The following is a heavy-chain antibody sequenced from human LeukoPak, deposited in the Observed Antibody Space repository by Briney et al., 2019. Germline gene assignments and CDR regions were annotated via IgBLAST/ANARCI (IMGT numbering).Heavy chain of an antibody. J-gene: IGHJ4*02. D-gene: IGHD5-18*01. CDR1: GFTFTTYA. CDR3: AKSRVRGYSYGALDY. Sequence: PGGSLRLSCAASGFTFTTYAMSWVRQAPGKGLEWVSAISGSGGSTYYADSVKGRFTISRDNSKNTLYLQMNSLRAEDTAVYYCAKSRVRGYSYGALDYWGQGTLVTVSS. CDR2: ISGSGGST. V-gene: IGHV3-23*01.